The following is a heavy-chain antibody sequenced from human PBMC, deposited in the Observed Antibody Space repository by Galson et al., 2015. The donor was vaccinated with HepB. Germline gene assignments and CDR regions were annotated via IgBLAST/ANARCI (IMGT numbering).Heavy chain of an antibody. V-gene: IGHV5-10-1*01. J-gene: IGHJ4*02. Sequence: QSGAEVKKPGESLRISCKGSGYSFTSYWISWVRQMPGKGLVWMGRIDPSDSYTNYSPSFQGHVTISADKSISTAYLQWSSLKASDTAMYYCALSSVAVAGTYLFDYWGQGTLVTVSS. CDR2: IDPSDSYT. CDR1: GYSFTSYW. D-gene: IGHD6-19*01. CDR3: ALSSVAVAGTYLFDY.